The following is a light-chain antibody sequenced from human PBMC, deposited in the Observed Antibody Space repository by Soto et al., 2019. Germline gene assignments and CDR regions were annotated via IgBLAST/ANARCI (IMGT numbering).Light chain of an antibody. J-gene: IGKJ4*02. V-gene: IGKV3D-15*01. CDR3: QQYKSRPLT. Sequence: EIVMTQSPATLSVSPGERATLSCRASQSVGSDLAWYQQKPGQAPRLVIYDIFTRGTGVPTRISGSGSGTEFTLTISSLQSEVFAVYYCQQYKSRPLTFRGWTKVKIK. CDR1: QSVGSD. CDR2: DIF.